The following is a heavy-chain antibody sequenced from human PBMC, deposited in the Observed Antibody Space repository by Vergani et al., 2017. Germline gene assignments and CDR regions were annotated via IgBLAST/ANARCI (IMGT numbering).Heavy chain of an antibody. CDR1: GFTFSSDA. V-gene: IGHV3-23*01. CDR2: INRGSTT. Sequence: EVQLLESGGGFVQPGGSLRVSCAASGFTFSSDAMSWVRQAPGKGLEWVAAINRGSTTYYADSVKGRFTISRDNSKNTVFLQMNSLRAEDTAVYYCAKEGRSGITPFVADWGQGTLVTVSS. J-gene: IGHJ4*02. CDR3: AKEGRSGITPFVAD. D-gene: IGHD1-14*01.